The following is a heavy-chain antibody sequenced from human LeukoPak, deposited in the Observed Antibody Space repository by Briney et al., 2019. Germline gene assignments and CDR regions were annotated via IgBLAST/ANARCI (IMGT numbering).Heavy chain of an antibody. J-gene: IGHJ4*02. D-gene: IGHD5-12*01. CDR1: GFTFSSYA. V-gene: IGHV3-64*01. CDR3: ARDRYSGSDSPFDY. CDR2: ISNDGITT. Sequence: GGSLRLSRAASGFTFSSYAMHWVPQAPGKGLEYLSGISNDGITTLHATSVKGRFTISRDNSKNTLYLQMGSLRPEDMAVYYCARDRYSGSDSPFDYWGQGTPVTVSS.